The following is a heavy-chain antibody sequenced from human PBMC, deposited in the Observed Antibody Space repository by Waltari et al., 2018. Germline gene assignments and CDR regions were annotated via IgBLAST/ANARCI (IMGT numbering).Heavy chain of an antibody. J-gene: IGHJ4*02. CDR3: VKGGWLDD. Sequence: EVQLLESGGGLIEPGGSLRLSCVASGFSFSTYEMSWVRQAPGKGLEWVSVWDKLDNRHYGSSVKSRFTISRDNSRNTLYLELNNLRVEDTAKYFCVKGGWLDDWGQGTLVTVSS. D-gene: IGHD6-19*01. CDR1: GFSFSTYE. CDR2: WDKLDNR. V-gene: IGHV3-23*03.